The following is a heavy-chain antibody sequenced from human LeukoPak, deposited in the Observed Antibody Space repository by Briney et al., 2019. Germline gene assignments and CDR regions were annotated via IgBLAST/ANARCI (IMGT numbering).Heavy chain of an antibody. Sequence: GGSLRLSCAASGFTFSSYGMHWVRQAPGKGLEWVAVISYDGSNKYYADSVKGRFTISRDNSKNTLYLQMNSLRAEDTAVYYCAKADSSGYYYGYFDYWGQGTLVTVSS. CDR2: ISYDGSNK. CDR1: GFTFSSYG. D-gene: IGHD3-22*01. CDR3: AKADSSGYYYGYFDY. V-gene: IGHV3-30*18. J-gene: IGHJ4*02.